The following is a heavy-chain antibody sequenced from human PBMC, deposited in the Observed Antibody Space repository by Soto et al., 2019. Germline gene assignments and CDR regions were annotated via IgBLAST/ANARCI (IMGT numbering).Heavy chain of an antibody. J-gene: IGHJ1*01. V-gene: IGHV1-69*12. D-gene: IGHD6-6*01. CDR1: GGTFSSYA. Sequence: QIQLVQSGAEVKKPGSSVKVSCKASGGTFSSYAISWVRQAPGQGLEWMGGIIPIFGTANYAQKFQGRVTVSADQSTRTAYMELSSPRSEDTAVYYCARARGAARTTEYFQHWGQGTLVTVSS. CDR3: ARARGAARTTEYFQH. CDR2: IIPIFGTA.